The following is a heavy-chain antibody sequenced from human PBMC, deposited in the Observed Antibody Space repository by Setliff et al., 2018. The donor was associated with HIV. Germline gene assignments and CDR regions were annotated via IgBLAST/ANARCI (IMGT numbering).Heavy chain of an antibody. CDR1: GGSIVSGSHY. D-gene: IGHD6-19*01. Sequence: ASETLSLTCSVSGGSIVSGSHYWSWIRLPAGRGPEWIGRVYTSGSTTYNPSLQSRVTISVDTSKNQFSLKLSSVTAADTAVYYCARDWVEQWLVEGGRMDVWGKGTTVTVSS. J-gene: IGHJ6*03. CDR2: VYTSGST. V-gene: IGHV4-61*02. CDR3: ARDWVEQWLVEGGRMDV.